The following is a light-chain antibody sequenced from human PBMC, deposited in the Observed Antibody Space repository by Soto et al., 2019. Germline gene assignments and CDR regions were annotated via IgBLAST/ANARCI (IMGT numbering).Light chain of an antibody. V-gene: IGLV2-14*01. CDR2: DVS. Sequence: HSVLNHRSSGLGSPGQSITISFPGTSSDVGGYNYVSWYQQHPGKAPKLMISDVSNRPSGVSNRFSGSKSGNTASLTISGLQTEDVADYYCRSYTPTSTYRLATGTKV. CDR3: RSYTPTSTYR. J-gene: IGLJ1*01. CDR1: SSDVGGYNY.